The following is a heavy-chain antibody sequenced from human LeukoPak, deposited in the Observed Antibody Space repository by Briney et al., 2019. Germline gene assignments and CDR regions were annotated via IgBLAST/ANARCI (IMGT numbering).Heavy chain of an antibody. V-gene: IGHV3-23*01. CDR1: AFTFSSYA. D-gene: IGHD4-23*01. Sequence: PGGSLRLSCAAYAFTFSSYAMSWVRQAPGKGLEWVSAIGPSGASTYYTDSVKGRFTISRDNSKNPLYLQMNSLRAEDTAVYYCAKKGGNSGFFDSWGQGTPVTVSS. CDR3: AKKGGNSGFFDS. CDR2: IGPSGAST. J-gene: IGHJ4*02.